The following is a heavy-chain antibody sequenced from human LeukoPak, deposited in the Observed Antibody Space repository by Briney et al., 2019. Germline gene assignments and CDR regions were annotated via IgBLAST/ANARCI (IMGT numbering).Heavy chain of an antibody. CDR3: ARGHSSSWYDY. Sequence: SETLSLTCAVYGKSFSGYYWSWIRQPPGKGLEWIGEINHSGSTNYNPSLKSRVTISVDTSKNQFSLKLSSVTAADTAVYYCARGHSSSWYDYWGQGTLVTVSS. V-gene: IGHV4-34*01. CDR1: GKSFSGYY. D-gene: IGHD6-13*01. CDR2: INHSGST. J-gene: IGHJ4*02.